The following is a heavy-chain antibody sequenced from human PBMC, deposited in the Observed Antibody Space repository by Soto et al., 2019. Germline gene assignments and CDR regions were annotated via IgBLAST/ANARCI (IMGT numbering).Heavy chain of an antibody. CDR2: INPNSGVT. J-gene: IGHJ4*02. CDR3: ACFPVDPATQGSFVF. Sequence: GASVKVSCKASGYTFTDYYMHWVRQAPGQGLEWMGWINPNSGVTNYAQKFQGWVTMTRDTSISTAYMELSRLRSDDTAVYYCACFPVDPATQGSFVFCGQRTLVIVSS. V-gene: IGHV1-2*04. D-gene: IGHD5-18*01. CDR1: GYTFTDYY.